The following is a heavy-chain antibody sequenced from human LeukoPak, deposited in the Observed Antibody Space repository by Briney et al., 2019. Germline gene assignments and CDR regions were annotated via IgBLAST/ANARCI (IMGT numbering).Heavy chain of an antibody. J-gene: IGHJ4*02. CDR1: GGTFSSYA. CDR3: ARVLTYYYDSSVDY. Sequence: ASVKVSCKASGGTFSSYAISWVRQATGQGLEWMGWMNPNSGNTGYAQKFQGRVTMTRNTSISTAYMELSSLRSVDTAVYYCARVLTYYYDSSVDYWGQGTLVTVSS. V-gene: IGHV1-8*02. D-gene: IGHD3-22*01. CDR2: MNPNSGNT.